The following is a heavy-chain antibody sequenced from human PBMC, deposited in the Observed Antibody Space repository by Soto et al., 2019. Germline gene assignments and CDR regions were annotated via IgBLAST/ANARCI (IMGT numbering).Heavy chain of an antibody. CDR3: ARSGRSRDYGMDV. D-gene: IGHD1-26*01. J-gene: IGHJ6*02. V-gene: IGHV4-59*01. Sequence: SETLSLTCTVSGGSISSYYWSWIRQPPGKGLEWIGYISYSGSTNYNPSLKSRVTISVDRSKIQFSLKLNSVTAADTAVYYCARSGRSRDYGMDVWGQGTTVTVSS. CDR1: GGSISSYY. CDR2: ISYSGST.